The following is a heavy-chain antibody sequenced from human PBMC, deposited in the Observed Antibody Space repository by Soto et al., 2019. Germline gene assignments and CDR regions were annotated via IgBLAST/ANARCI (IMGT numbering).Heavy chain of an antibody. V-gene: IGHV1-69*08. CDR1: GGTFSSYT. J-gene: IGHJ6*02. CDR2: IIPILGIA. Sequence: QVQLVQSGAEVKKPGSSVKVSCKASGGTFSSYTISWARQAPGQGLEWMGRIIPILGIANYAQKFQGRVTITADKSTSTAYMELSSLRSEDTAVYYCARDGDIVVVVAATQYYYYGMDVWGQGTTVTVSS. CDR3: ARDGDIVVVVAATQYYYYGMDV. D-gene: IGHD2-15*01.